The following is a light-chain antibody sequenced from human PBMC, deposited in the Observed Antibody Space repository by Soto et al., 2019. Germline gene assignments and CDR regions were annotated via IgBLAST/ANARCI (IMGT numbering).Light chain of an antibody. CDR1: QSVSSN. Sequence: EIVMTQSPATLSVSPGERATLSCRASQSVSSNLAWYQQKPGQTPKLLIYVASTRANGIPARFSGSGSGTEVTLPISSLQSEEFAVYYWQQYNVWPLTFGGGTKVEFK. J-gene: IGKJ4*01. CDR2: VAS. V-gene: IGKV3-15*01. CDR3: QQYNVWPLT.